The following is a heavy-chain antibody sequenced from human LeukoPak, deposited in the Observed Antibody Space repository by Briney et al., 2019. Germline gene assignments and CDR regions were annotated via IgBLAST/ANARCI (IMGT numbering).Heavy chain of an antibody. CDR2: INNDGTGT. CDR1: GW. V-gene: IGHV3-74*01. J-gene: IGHJ4*02. CDR3: ARVFDS. Sequence: GGSLRLSCAASGWMHWVRQAPGKGLVWVSGINNDGTGTYYANSVKGRFTISRDNAKNTVYLQMNSLSAEDTAVYYCARVFDSWGQGFLVTVSS.